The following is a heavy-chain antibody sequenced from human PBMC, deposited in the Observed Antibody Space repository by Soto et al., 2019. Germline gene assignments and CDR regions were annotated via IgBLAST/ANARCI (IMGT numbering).Heavy chain of an antibody. D-gene: IGHD6-13*01. CDR2: VSASGGST. V-gene: IGHV3-23*01. Sequence: GGSLRLSCAASGFTFSSYAMNWARQAPGKGLEWVSGVSASGGSTYYADSVKGRFTISRDNSKNTLYLQINSLRAEDTAVYYCAKALYSSSFYNIDNWGQGAPVTVSS. J-gene: IGHJ4*01. CDR3: AKALYSSSFYNIDN. CDR1: GFTFSSYA.